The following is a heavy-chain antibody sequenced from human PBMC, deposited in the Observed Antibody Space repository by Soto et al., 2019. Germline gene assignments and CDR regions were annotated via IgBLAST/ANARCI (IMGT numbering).Heavy chain of an antibody. CDR2: VYYRGRS. Sequence: PSETLSLTCPVSGGSVSNSNYYWGWIRQSPGKGLEWIGSVYYRGRSYSKSSVKSRVTISVDTSKNQFSLNLNSVTASDTAMYYCARRGSGYYQYYFDYWGQGTLVTVSS. V-gene: IGHV4-39*01. D-gene: IGHD3-22*01. CDR3: ARRGSGYYQYYFDY. J-gene: IGHJ4*02. CDR1: GGSVSNSNYY.